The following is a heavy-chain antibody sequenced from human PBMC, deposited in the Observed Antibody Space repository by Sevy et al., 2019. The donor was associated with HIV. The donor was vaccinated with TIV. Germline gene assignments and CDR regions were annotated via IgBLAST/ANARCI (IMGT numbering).Heavy chain of an antibody. Sequence: SETLSLTCSVSGGSIRSTSYYWGWIRQPPGKGLEWIASFDYAGTTYYTPALKSRVTISGDMSKNQFSLKLKSVTVAGTAFYYCARYVRGDYAGGFDSWGQGTLVTVSS. J-gene: IGHJ5*01. CDR3: ARYVRGDYAGGFDS. D-gene: IGHD4-17*01. CDR1: GGSIRSTSYY. CDR2: FDYAGTT. V-gene: IGHV4-39*01.